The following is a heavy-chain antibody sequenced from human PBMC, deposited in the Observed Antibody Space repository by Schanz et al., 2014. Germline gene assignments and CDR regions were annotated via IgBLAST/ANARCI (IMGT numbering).Heavy chain of an antibody. D-gene: IGHD6-6*01. V-gene: IGHV4-31*03. CDR2: IYFNGIT. CDR1: GDSISSGSYY. CDR3: ARVGRSSSSPHGSSGDY. J-gene: IGHJ4*02. Sequence: QVQLQESGPGLVRPSQTLSLTCTVSGDSISSGSYYWSWIRQHPGKGLEWIGYIYFNGITYYKPSLKARLILSVDTSKNQFSLKLSSVTAADTAVYYCARVGRSSSSPHGSSGDYWGQGTLVTVSS.